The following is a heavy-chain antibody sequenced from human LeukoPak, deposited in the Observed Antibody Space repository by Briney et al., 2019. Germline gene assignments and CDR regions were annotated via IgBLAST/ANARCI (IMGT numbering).Heavy chain of an antibody. J-gene: IGHJ4*02. Sequence: LSLTCTVSGGSISSYYWSWIRQAPGKGLEWVSYISSSGSTIYYADSVKGRFTISRDNAKNSLYLQMNSLRAEDTAVYYCARSRAVVPAATFDYWGQGTLVTVSS. V-gene: IGHV3-11*04. CDR1: GGSISSYY. CDR3: ARSRAVVPAATFDY. D-gene: IGHD2-2*01. CDR2: ISSSGSTI.